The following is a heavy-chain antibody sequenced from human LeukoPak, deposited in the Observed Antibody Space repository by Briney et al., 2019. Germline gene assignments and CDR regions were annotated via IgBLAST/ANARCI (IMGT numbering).Heavy chain of an antibody. J-gene: IGHJ6*03. Sequence: SETLSLTCTVSGGSISSSPYYWGWIRQPPGKGLKWIGSIYYNGSTYYNPSLKSRVTISGDTSKNQFSLKLSSVTATDTAVYYCARRVSSGWPYYYYYMDVWGKGTTVTISS. CDR2: IYYNGST. CDR1: GGSISSSPYY. V-gene: IGHV4-39*01. D-gene: IGHD6-19*01. CDR3: ARRVSSGWPYYYYYMDV.